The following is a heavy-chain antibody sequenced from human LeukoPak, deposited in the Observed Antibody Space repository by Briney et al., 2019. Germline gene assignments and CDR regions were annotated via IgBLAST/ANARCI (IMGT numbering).Heavy chain of an antibody. CDR3: AIRSGRSYYGVDV. CDR2: IYYTGST. CDR1: GASISGYY. J-gene: IGHJ6*02. D-gene: IGHD1-26*01. V-gene: IGHV4-59*08. Sequence: SETLSPTCAVSGASISGYYWNWIRQPPGKGLEWIGYIYYTGSTSYNPSLKSRATISVDTSKKQFSLTLSSVTAADTAVYYCAIRSGRSYYGVDVWGQGTTVTVSS.